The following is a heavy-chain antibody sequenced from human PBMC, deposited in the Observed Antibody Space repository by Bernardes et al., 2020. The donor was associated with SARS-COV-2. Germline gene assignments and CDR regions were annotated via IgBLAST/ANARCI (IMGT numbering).Heavy chain of an antibody. CDR1: GFTFSSYW. CDR2: INSDGSST. J-gene: IGHJ4*02. D-gene: IGHD3-16*02. V-gene: IGHV3-74*01. CDR3: ASLIRGSYRSKMDY. Sequence: GGSLRLSCAASGFTFSSYWMHWVRQAPGKGLVWVSRINSDGSSTSYADSVKGRFTISRDNAKNTLYLQMNSLRAEDTAVYYCASLIRGSYRSKMDYWGQGTLVTVSS.